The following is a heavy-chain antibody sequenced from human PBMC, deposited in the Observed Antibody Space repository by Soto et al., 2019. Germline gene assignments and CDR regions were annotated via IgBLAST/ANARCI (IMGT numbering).Heavy chain of an antibody. CDR2: INSDGSST. Sequence: GGSLSLSCAASGFTFSSYWMHWVRQAPGKGLVWVSRINSDGSSTNYADSVKGRFTISRDNAKNTLYLQMNSLRAEDTAVYYCARLPYCSGGSCYVLAYDIWGQGTMVTVSS. J-gene: IGHJ3*02. V-gene: IGHV3-74*01. CDR1: GFTFSSYW. D-gene: IGHD2-15*01. CDR3: ARLPYCSGGSCYVLAYDI.